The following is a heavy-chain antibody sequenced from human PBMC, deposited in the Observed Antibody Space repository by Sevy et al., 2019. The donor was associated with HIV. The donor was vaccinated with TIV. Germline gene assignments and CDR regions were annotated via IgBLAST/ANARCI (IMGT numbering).Heavy chain of an antibody. Sequence: GGSLRLSCTTSGFMFNLYSFNWVRQAPGKGLEWISFISSSGKYQFYADSVKGRFTMSRDTATNSVYLQIDSLRADDTAVYYCARDSDTYTGLANYYGMDVWGQRTTVTVSS. V-gene: IGHV3-21*06. CDR1: GFMFNLYS. J-gene: IGHJ6*02. CDR3: ARDSDTYTGLANYYGMDV. CDR2: ISSSGKYQ. D-gene: IGHD3-16*01.